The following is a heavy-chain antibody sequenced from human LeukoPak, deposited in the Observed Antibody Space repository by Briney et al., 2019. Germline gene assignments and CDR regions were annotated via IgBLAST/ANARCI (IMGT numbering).Heavy chain of an antibody. J-gene: IGHJ4*02. D-gene: IGHD3-10*02. CDR1: GYTFTGYY. V-gene: IGHV1-2*02. Sequence: ASVKVSCKASGYTFTGYYMHWVRQAPGQGLEWMGWINPNSGGTNYAQKFQGRVTMTRDTSISTAYMELSRLRSDDTAVYYCARDGETVVGEAYPDYWGQGTLVTVSS. CDR2: INPNSGGT. CDR3: ARDGETVVGEAYPDY.